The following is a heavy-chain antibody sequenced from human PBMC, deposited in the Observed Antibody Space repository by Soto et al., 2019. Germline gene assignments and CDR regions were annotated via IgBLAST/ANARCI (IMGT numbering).Heavy chain of an antibody. CDR1: GLSLSTSGVG. Sequence: ASGSTLVNPTQTLTLTCTFSGLSLSTSGVGVGWIRQPPGKALEWLALLYWDDDKRYSPSLKSRLTITKDTSNNHVVLTMTNMDPVDTATYYCARSWGITTLGTFDFWGQAPLVTLPS. CDR3: ARSWGITTLGTFDF. D-gene: IGHD1-20*01. J-gene: IGHJ4*02. V-gene: IGHV2-5*02. CDR2: LYWDDDK.